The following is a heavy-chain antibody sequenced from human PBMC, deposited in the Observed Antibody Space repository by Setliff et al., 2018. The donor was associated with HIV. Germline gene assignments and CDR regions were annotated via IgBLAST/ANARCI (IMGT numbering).Heavy chain of an antibody. J-gene: IGHJ4*02. CDR3: ARGSSVGWEVLRTDY. CDR2: INAVNGNT. CDR1: GYSFSSFA. V-gene: IGHV1-3*01. Sequence: ASVKVSCKASGYSFSSFAMHWVRQAPGQRLEWMAWINAVNGNTKYSQRLQGRVTITKDTSASTAYMELSSLRSEDTAVYYCARGSSVGWEVLRTDYWGQGTVVTVSS. D-gene: IGHD1-26*01.